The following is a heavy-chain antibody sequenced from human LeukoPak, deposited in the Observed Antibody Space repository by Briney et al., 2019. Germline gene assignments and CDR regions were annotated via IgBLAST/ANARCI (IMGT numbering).Heavy chain of an antibody. Sequence: GGSLRLSCAASGFTFSSYAMSWVRQAPGKGLEWVSAISGSGGSTYYANSVKGRFTISRDNSKNTLYLQMNSLRAEDTAVYYCAKTRQGGYYFDYWGQGTLVTVSS. CDR3: AKTRQGGYYFDY. CDR1: GFTFSSYA. J-gene: IGHJ4*02. CDR2: ISGSGGST. V-gene: IGHV3-23*01. D-gene: IGHD3-16*01.